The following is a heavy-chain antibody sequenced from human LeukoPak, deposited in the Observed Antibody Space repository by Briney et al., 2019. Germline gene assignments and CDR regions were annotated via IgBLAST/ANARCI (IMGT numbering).Heavy chain of an antibody. D-gene: IGHD3-16*01. V-gene: IGHV1-18*01. CDR3: ARDPPGLTLGSPGDY. CDR1: GYTFTSYG. Sequence: VASVKVSCKASGYTFTSYGIAWVRQAPGQGLQWMGWISANNGDTSYSQKLQGRVTMTADTSTNTAYMELRSLTSDDTAVYYCARDPPGLTLGSPGDYWGQGTLDIVSS. CDR2: ISANNGDT. J-gene: IGHJ4*02.